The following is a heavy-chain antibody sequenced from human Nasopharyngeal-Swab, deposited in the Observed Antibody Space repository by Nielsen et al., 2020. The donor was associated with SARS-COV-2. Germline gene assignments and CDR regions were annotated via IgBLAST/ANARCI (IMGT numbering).Heavy chain of an antibody. Sequence: GGSLRLSCAASGFTFSDYYMSWIRQAPGKGLEWVSFISGSGTSIYYADSVKGRFTISRDNAKNSLFLQMNSLRAEDTAVYYCGRGYSNIDYWGQGTLVTVSP. CDR2: ISGSGTSI. D-gene: IGHD4-11*01. CDR3: GRGYSNIDY. CDR1: GFTFSDYY. V-gene: IGHV3-11*01. J-gene: IGHJ4*02.